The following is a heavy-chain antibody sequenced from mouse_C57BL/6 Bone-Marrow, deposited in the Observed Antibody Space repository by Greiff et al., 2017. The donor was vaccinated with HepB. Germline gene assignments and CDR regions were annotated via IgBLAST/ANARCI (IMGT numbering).Heavy chain of an antibody. CDR1: GYSITSGYY. CDR2: ISYDGSN. CDR3: ARAPYYDSYAMDY. V-gene: IGHV3-6*01. D-gene: IGHD1-1*02. Sequence: VQLQQSGPGLVKPSQSLSLTCSVTGYSITSGYYWNWIRQFPGNKLEWMGYISYDGSNNYNPSLKNRISITRDTSKNQFFLKLNSVTTEDTATYYCARAPYYDSYAMDYWGQGTSVTVSS. J-gene: IGHJ4*01.